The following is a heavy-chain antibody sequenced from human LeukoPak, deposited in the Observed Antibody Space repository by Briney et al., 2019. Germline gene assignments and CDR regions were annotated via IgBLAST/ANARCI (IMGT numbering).Heavy chain of an antibody. Sequence: GGSLRLSCAVSGVTFSSYWMSWVRQAPGKGLEWVANIKEDGSEKYYVDSVKGRFTISRDNARNSLYLQMNSLRAEDTAVYYCARDNGYYYYMDVWGKGTTVTVSS. V-gene: IGHV3-7*03. CDR3: ARDNGYYYYMDV. CDR1: GVTFSSYW. J-gene: IGHJ6*03. CDR2: IKEDGSEK.